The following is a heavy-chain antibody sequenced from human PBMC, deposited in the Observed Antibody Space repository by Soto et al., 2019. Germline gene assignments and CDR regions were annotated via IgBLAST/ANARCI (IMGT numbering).Heavy chain of an antibody. CDR2: ISYDGSNK. CDR1: GFTFSSYG. V-gene: IGHV3-30*18. CDR3: AKGDGWLSLAEGGPFPDYYYGMDV. D-gene: IGHD6-19*01. Sequence: GGSLRLSCAASGFTFSSYGMHWVRQAPGKGLEWVAVISYDGSNKYYADSVKGRFTISRDNSKNTLYLQMNSLRAEDTAVYYCAKGDGWLSLAEGGPFPDYYYGMDVWGQGTTVTVSS. J-gene: IGHJ6*02.